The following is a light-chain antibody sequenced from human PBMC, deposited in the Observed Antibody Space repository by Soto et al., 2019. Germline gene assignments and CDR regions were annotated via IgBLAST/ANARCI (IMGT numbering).Light chain of an antibody. CDR1: NIGSKS. Sequence: SYELTQPPSVSVAPGKTARITCGGNNIGSKSVHWYQQKPGQAPVLVIYYDSDRPSGIPERFSGSNSGNTATLTISRVEAGDEADYHCQVWDSSIGGGTKVTVL. CDR3: QVWDSS. CDR2: YDS. J-gene: IGLJ2*01. V-gene: IGLV3-21*04.